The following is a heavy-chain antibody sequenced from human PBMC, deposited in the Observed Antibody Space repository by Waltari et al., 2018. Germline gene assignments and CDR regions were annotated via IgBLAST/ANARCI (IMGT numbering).Heavy chain of an antibody. D-gene: IGHD6-19*01. J-gene: IGHJ4*02. CDR1: GGSFRGDY. Sequence: QVQLQQWGGGRLKPSETLSLTCAVYGGSFRGDYWSWMRQPPGKGLEWMGEINHSGSTTYNPSLQSRVTISVDTSNNQFPLKLRSLTAADTAVYYCARGLGGWRYYVAGYFFDYWGQGTLVTVSS. CDR2: INHSGST. CDR3: ARGLGGWRYYVAGYFFDY. V-gene: IGHV4-34*01.